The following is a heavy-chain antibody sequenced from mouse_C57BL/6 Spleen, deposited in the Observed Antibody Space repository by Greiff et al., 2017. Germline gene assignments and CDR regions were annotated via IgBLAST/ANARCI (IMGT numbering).Heavy chain of an antibody. CDR1: GFTFSDYG. V-gene: IGHV5-17*01. CDR2: ISSGSSTI. Sequence: DVQLVESGGGLVKPGGSLKLSCAASGFTFSDYGMHWVRQAPEKGLEWVAYISSGSSTIYYADTVKGRFTISRDNAKNTLFLQMTSLRSEDTAMYYCARRLNWYYDVWGTGTTVTVS. D-gene: IGHD1-3*01. J-gene: IGHJ1*03. CDR3: ARRLNWYYDV.